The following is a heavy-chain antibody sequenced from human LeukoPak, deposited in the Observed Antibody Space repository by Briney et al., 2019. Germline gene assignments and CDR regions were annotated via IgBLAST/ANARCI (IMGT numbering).Heavy chain of an antibody. J-gene: IGHJ5*02. D-gene: IGHD1-26*01. V-gene: IGHV3-30*18. CDR2: ISYDGSSK. CDR3: AKDGGSYLNWIDP. Sequence: GRSLRLSCTASGYTFSSYGIHWVRQAPGEGLEWVAVISYDGSSKYYADSVKGRFTISRDNSKNTLHLQMNSLRAEDTAVYYCAKDGGSYLNWIDPWGQGTLVTVSS. CDR1: GYTFSSYG.